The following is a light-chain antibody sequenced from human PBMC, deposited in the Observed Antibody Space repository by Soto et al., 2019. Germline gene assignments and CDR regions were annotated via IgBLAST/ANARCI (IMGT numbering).Light chain of an antibody. CDR3: QQYGSSPGIT. Sequence: EIVLTQSPGTLSLSPGERATLSCRASQSVSSSYLAWYQQKPGQAPRLLIYSASSRATGIPDRFSGSGSGTDFTLTISRLEPEDFAVYYCQQYGSSPGITFGQGTRLENK. V-gene: IGKV3-20*01. CDR1: QSVSSSY. CDR2: SAS. J-gene: IGKJ5*01.